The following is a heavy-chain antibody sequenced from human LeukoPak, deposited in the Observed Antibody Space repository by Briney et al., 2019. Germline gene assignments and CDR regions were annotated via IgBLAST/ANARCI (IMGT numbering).Heavy chain of an antibody. CDR1: GFTFSSYS. CDR2: IWYDGSNK. D-gene: IGHD6-19*01. V-gene: IGHV3-33*08. Sequence: GGSLRLSCAASGFTFSSYSMNWVRQAPGKGLEWVAVIWYDGSNKYYADSVKGRFTISRDNSKNTLYLQMNSLRAEDTAVYYCARRGSGWYRGAPYYYYGMDVWGQGTTVTVSS. CDR3: ARRGSGWYRGAPYYYYGMDV. J-gene: IGHJ6*02.